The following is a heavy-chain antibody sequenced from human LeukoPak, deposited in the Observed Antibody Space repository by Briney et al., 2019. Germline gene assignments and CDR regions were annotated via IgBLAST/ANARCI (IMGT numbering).Heavy chain of an antibody. Sequence: GGSLSLPCAPPGSTFDDYAMPWARKAQGKGLEWVSLISGDGGSTYYADSVKGRFTISRDNSKNSLYLQMNSLRTEDTALYYCAKDTGITMVRGFFDYWGQGTLVTVSS. J-gene: IGHJ4*02. CDR3: AKDTGITMVRGFFDY. CDR2: ISGDGGST. D-gene: IGHD3-10*01. V-gene: IGHV3-43*02. CDR1: GSTFDDYA.